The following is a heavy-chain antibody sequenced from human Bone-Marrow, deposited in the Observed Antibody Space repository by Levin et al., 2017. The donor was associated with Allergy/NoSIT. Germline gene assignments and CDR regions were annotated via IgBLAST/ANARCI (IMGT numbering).Heavy chain of an antibody. D-gene: IGHD5-12*01. CDR3: AGEARDGYDLDY. Sequence: PGGSLRLSCAASGFTFRSQWMHWVRQAPGKGLVWVSRINSDGTSISYADSVKGRFTISRDNAKNTLFLHMNSLRVEDTAAYYCAGEARDGYDLDYWGQGTLVTVSS. CDR1: GFTFRSQW. J-gene: IGHJ4*02. V-gene: IGHV3-74*03. CDR2: INSDGTSI.